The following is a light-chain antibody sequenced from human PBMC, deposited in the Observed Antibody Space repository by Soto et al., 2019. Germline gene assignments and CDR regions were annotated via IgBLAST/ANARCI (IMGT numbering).Light chain of an antibody. CDR3: QQYNSYWT. CDR1: RNVSTW. Sequence: DIPMTQSPSTLSASVGDRVTITCRASRNVSTWLAWYQQKRGKAPRLLIYKASSLQSGAPSRFSGSGSGTEFTLTIYSLQPDDFATYYCQQYNSYWTFGQGTKVEIK. J-gene: IGKJ1*01. V-gene: IGKV1-5*03. CDR2: KAS.